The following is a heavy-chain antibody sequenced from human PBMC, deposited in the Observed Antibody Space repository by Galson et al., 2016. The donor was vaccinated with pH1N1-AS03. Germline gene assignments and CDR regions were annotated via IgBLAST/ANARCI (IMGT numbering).Heavy chain of an antibody. V-gene: IGHV1-69*06. CDR1: GGTFSSCA. Sequence: SVKVSCKASGGTFSSCAISWVRQAPGQGLEWMGGITAMFGTANYAQKVQGRVTITADKSTSTAYMELSSLRSEDTAVYYCARDANYDFWSGHDAFDIWGQGTMVTVSS. D-gene: IGHD3-3*01. CDR3: ARDANYDFWSGHDAFDI. J-gene: IGHJ3*02. CDR2: ITAMFGTA.